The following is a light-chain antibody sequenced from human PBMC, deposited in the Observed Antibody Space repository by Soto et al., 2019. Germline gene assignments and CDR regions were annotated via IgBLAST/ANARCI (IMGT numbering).Light chain of an antibody. CDR3: STWDYYLAGVV. V-gene: IGLV1-44*01. CDR2: SND. J-gene: IGLJ2*01. CDR1: SSNIGSTS. Sequence: QSVLTQPPSASGTPGQRVSISCSGGSSNIGSTSVDWYQQVPGMAPKLLIYSNDQRPSGVPDRISGSKSGTSGSLVISRLQAEYEADYFCSTWDYYLAGVVFGGGTQLTVL.